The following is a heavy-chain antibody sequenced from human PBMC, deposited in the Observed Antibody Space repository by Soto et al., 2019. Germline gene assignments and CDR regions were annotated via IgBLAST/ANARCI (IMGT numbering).Heavy chain of an antibody. J-gene: IGHJ4*02. CDR2: VKSKISGGTT. V-gene: IGHV3-15*01. D-gene: IGHD6-19*01. CDR1: GFGFADGW. CDR3: TTIVAGTGY. Sequence: EVHLVESGGGLVKPGGSLRLSCAASGFGFADGWMSWVRQAPGKGLEWVGRVKSKISGGTTDYGAPVEGRFTISRDDSKNTLYLQMNSLKTEDTAVYYCTTIVAGTGYWGQGNLVSVSS.